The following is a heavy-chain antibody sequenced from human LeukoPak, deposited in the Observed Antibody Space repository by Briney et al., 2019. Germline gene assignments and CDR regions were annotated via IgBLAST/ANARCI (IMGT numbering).Heavy chain of an antibody. CDR3: AREAPLLDRNYYGMDV. CDR1: GGSISSGSYY. D-gene: IGHD3/OR15-3a*01. CDR2: IYTSGST. V-gene: IGHV4-61*02. Sequence: SETLSLTCTVSGGSISSGSYYWSWIRQPAGKGLEWIGRIYTSGSTNYNPSLESRVTISVDTSKNQFSLKLSSVTAADTAVYYCAREAPLLDRNYYGMDVWSQGTTVTVSS. J-gene: IGHJ6*02.